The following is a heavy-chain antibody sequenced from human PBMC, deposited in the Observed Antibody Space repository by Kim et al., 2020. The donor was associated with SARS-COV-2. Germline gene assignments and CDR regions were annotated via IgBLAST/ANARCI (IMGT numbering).Heavy chain of an antibody. CDR1: GGSISSGGYY. CDR2: IYYSGST. J-gene: IGHJ5*02. D-gene: IGHD3-22*01. CDR3: ARYHDSSGYYYDLNGNWFDP. V-gene: IGHV4-31*03. Sequence: SETLSLTCTVSGGSISSGGYYWSWIRQHPGKGLEWIGYIYYSGSTYYNPSLKSRVTISVDTSKNQFSLKLRSVTAADTAVYYCARYHDSSGYYYDLNGNWFDPWGQGTLVTVSS.